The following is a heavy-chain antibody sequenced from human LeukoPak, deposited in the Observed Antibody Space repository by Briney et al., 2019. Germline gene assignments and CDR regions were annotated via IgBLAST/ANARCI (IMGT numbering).Heavy chain of an antibody. CDR2: IYTSGST. D-gene: IGHD3-22*01. J-gene: IGHJ4*02. V-gene: IGHV4-4*07. CDR3: ARDTYYYDSSGYFPFDY. CDR1: GGSISSYY. Sequence: SETLSLTCTVSGGSISSYYWSWIRQPAGKGLEWIGRIYTSGSTNYNPSLKSRVTMSVDTSKNQFSLKLSSVTAADTAVYYCARDTYYYDSSGYFPFDYWGQGTLVTVSS.